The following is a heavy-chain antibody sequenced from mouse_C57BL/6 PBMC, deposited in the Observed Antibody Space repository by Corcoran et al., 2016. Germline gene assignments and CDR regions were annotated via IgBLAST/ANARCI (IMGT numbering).Heavy chain of an antibody. Sequence: QIQLVQSGPELKKPRETVKVSCKASGYSFTIYGMSLVKQDPGKGLKWMGWINTYSGVPTYADDFKGRFAFSLETSASTAYLQINNLKNEDTATYFCARGRLKGSSPYAMDYWGQGTSVTVSS. V-gene: IGHV9-3*01. CDR1: GYSFTIYG. CDR3: ARGRLKGSSPYAMDY. CDR2: INTYSGVP. J-gene: IGHJ4*01. D-gene: IGHD1-1*01.